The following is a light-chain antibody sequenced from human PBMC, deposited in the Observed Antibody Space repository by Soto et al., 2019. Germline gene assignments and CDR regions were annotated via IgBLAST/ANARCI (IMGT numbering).Light chain of an antibody. CDR3: HQYGSSSWT. CDR1: QSVSSSY. V-gene: IGKV3D-20*01. Sequence: EVVLTQSPATLSLSPGEIATLSCGASQSVSSSYLAWYQQKPGQAPRLLIYDASSRATGIPDRFSGSGSGTDFTLTISRLEPEDFAVYYCHQYGSSSWTFGQGTKVDIK. J-gene: IGKJ1*01. CDR2: DAS.